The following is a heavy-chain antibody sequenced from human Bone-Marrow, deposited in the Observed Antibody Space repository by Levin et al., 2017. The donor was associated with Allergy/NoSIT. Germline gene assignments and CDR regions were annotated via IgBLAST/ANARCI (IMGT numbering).Heavy chain of an antibody. J-gene: IGHJ4*02. CDR3: TTGITRWQGNYFDF. CDR2: SKSKSDGGTP. D-gene: IGHD2-15*01. V-gene: IGHV3-15*01. CDR1: GFTFSSVS. Sequence: LSLTCAASGFTFSSVSMTWVRQAPGKGLEWVGRSKSKSDGGTPDYAAAVEGRFIISRDDSRNMLYLQMNSLKTEDTAVYYCTTGITRWQGNYFDFWGQGTLLTVSS.